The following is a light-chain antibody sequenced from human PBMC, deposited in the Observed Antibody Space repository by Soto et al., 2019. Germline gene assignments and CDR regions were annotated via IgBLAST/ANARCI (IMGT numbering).Light chain of an antibody. Sequence: QSALTQPPSASGSPGQSVTISCTGTSSDVGGYNYVSWYQQHPGKAPKLIISEVSKRPSGVPDRFSGSKSGNTASLTVSGLQAEDEADYYCCSYAGSNTFAFGTGTKVTVL. CDR2: EVS. CDR1: SSDVGGYNY. CDR3: CSYAGSNTFA. V-gene: IGLV2-8*01. J-gene: IGLJ1*01.